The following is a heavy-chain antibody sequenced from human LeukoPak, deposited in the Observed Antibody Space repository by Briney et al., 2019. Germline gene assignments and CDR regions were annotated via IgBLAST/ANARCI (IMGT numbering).Heavy chain of an antibody. J-gene: IGHJ4*02. CDR2: ISSSSSTI. CDR3: ARAPNGSGSSVDY. CDR1: GFTFSSYS. V-gene: IGHV3-48*04. Sequence: GGSLRLSCAASGFTFSSYSMNWVRQAPGKGLEWVSYISSSSSTIYYADSVKGRFTISRDNAKNSLYLQMNSLRAEDTAVYYCARAPNGSGSSVDYWGQGTLVTVSS. D-gene: IGHD3-10*01.